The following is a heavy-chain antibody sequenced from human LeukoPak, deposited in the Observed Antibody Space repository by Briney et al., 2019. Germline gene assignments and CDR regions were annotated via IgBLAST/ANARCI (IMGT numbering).Heavy chain of an antibody. D-gene: IGHD3-3*01. V-gene: IGHV4-59*01. CDR2: IYYSGST. CDR1: GGSISSYY. CDR3: ARDGRFLEWNSYYYYYGMDV. Sequence: SETLSLTCTVSGGSISSYYWSWIRQPPGKGLEWIGYIYYSGSTNYNPSLKSRVTISVDTSKNQFSLKLSSVTAADTAVYCCARDGRFLEWNSYYYYYGMDVWGQGTTVTVSS. J-gene: IGHJ6*02.